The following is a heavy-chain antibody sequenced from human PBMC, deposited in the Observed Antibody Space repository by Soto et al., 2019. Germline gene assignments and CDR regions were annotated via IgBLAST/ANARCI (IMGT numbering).Heavy chain of an antibody. CDR2: IYYSGST. D-gene: IGHD2-2*01. J-gene: IGHJ6*03. Sequence: SETLSLTCTVSGGSISSYYWSWIRQPPGKGLEWIGYIYYSGSTNYNPSLKSRVTISVDTSKNQFSLKLSSVTAADTALYYCACVVPAAKFYYYYYMDVWGKGTTVTVSS. CDR3: ACVVPAAKFYYYYYMDV. V-gene: IGHV4-59*08. CDR1: GGSISSYY.